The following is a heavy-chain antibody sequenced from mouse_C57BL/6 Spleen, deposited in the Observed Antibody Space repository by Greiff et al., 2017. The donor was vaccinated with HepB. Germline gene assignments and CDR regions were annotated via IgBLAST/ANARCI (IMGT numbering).Heavy chain of an antibody. CDR1: GFNIKDDS. CDR2: IDPENGDT. CDR3: TTRSAEAMDD. Sequence: EVQLQQSGAELVRPGASVKLSCTASGFNIKDDSMHWVKQSPEQGLEWIGWIDPENGDTEYASKFQGQATITADTSSNTAYLQLSSLTSEDTAVYYCTTRSAEAMDDWGQGTSVTVSS. J-gene: IGHJ4*01. V-gene: IGHV14-4*01.